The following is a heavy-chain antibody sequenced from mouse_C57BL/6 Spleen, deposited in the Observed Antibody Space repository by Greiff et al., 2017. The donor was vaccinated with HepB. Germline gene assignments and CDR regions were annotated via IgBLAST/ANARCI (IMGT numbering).Heavy chain of an antibody. Sequence: QVQLKQSGAELVKPGASVKMSCKASGYTFTSYWITWVKQRPGQGLEWIGDIYPGSGSTNYNEKFKSKATLTVDTSSSTAYMQLSSLTSEDSAVYYCARADGSSPYYYAMDYWGQGTSVTVSS. V-gene: IGHV1-55*01. J-gene: IGHJ4*01. CDR2: IYPGSGST. D-gene: IGHD1-1*01. CDR3: ARADGSSPYYYAMDY. CDR1: GYTFTSYW.